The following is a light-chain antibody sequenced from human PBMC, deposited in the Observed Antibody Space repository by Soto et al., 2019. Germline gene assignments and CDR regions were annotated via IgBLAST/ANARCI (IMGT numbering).Light chain of an antibody. CDR2: GAS. V-gene: IGKV3-20*01. CDR3: QQYGRSGT. Sequence: EIVLTQSPGTLSLSPGERATLSCRASQSVSSSYLAWYQQKPGQAPRLLIYGASSRATGIPDRFSGSGSGTDFTLTISRLEPEDLAVYYCQQYGRSGTFGQGTKVEIK. CDR1: QSVSSSY. J-gene: IGKJ1*01.